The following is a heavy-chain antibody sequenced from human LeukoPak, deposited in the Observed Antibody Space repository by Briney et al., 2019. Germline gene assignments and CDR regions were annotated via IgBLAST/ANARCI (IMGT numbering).Heavy chain of an antibody. V-gene: IGHV3-20*01. CDR3: ARVGYCSGGSCYGGGFDY. D-gene: IGHD2-15*01. CDR1: GFPLDDYG. CDR2: INWNGGST. J-gene: IGHJ4*02. Sequence: GGPLSLSCAASGFPLDDYGMTWVRHAPGKGREWGSGINWNGGSTGYTDSVKGRFTSSRDNVKNSLYLQMNSLRAEDTAVYHCARVGYCSGGSCYGGGFDYWGQGTLVTVSS.